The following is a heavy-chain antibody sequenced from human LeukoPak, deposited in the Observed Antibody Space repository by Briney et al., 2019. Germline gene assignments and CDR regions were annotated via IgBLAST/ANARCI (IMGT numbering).Heavy chain of an antibody. CDR1: GFXLRSYW. J-gene: IGHJ4*02. V-gene: IGHV3-7*02. CDR2: LKDDGSNK. D-gene: IGHD6-6*01. CDR3: AKRFSSSSEIDY. Sequence: PGGSLRLSCAASGFXLRSYWISWVRQAPGKGPEWVADLKDDGSNKYYVDSVKGRFTISRDNSNNTLYLQMSSLRAEDTAVYYCAKRFSSSSEIDYWGQGTLVTVSS.